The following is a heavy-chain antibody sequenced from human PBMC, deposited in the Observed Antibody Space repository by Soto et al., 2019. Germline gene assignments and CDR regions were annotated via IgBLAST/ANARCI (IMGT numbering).Heavy chain of an antibody. Sequence: SETLSLTCTVSGASITGSSYWSWIRQPAGKGLEWIGRSSLSGTTNYNPSLRSRVTMSADVSKNQFSLRLTSVTAADTALYYCARGMTPPGAPAWYYFDSWGQGTLVTVSS. CDR2: SSLSGTT. J-gene: IGHJ4*02. CDR1: GASITGSSY. D-gene: IGHD2-8*02. CDR3: ARGMTPPGAPAWYYFDS. V-gene: IGHV4-4*07.